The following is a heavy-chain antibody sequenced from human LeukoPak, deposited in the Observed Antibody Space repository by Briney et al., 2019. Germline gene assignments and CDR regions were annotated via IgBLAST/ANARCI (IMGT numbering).Heavy chain of an antibody. CDR1: GGSISSYY. V-gene: IGHV4-59*01. CDR3: ARDRYSSGWYNAFDI. CDR2: IYYSGST. J-gene: IGHJ3*02. Sequence: PETLSLTCTVSGGSISSYYWSWIRQPPGKGLEWIGYIYYSGSTNYNPSLKSRVTISVDTSKNQFSLKLSSVTAADTAVYHCARDRYSSGWYNAFDIWGQGTMVTVSS. D-gene: IGHD6-19*01.